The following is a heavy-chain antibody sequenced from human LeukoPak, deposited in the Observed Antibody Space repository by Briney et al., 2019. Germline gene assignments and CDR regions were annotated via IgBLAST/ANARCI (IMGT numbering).Heavy chain of an antibody. CDR1: GFTFNGHS. D-gene: IGHD6-13*01. CDR3: GRVIAGAIDY. CDR2: INLDGSER. V-gene: IGHV3-7*01. Sequence: GGSLRLSCAASGFTFNGHSMTWVRQAPGKGLEWVANINLDGSERFYVDFVKGRFTISRDNADNSMYLQMNSLRAEDTAVYYCGRVIAGAIDYWGQGTLVTVSS. J-gene: IGHJ4*02.